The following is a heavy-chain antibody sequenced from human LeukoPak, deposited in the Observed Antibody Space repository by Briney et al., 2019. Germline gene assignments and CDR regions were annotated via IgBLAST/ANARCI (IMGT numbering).Heavy chain of an antibody. CDR1: GGSFRGYY. J-gene: IGHJ4*02. CDR2: INHSGST. V-gene: IGHV4-34*01. CDR3: ASTYYFDY. Sequence: SETLSLTCAVYGGSFRGYYWSWIRQTPGKGLEWIGEINHSGSTNYNPSLKSRVAMSIDTSKKQFSLKLRSVTAADSGVYYCASTYYFDYWGQGTLVTASS.